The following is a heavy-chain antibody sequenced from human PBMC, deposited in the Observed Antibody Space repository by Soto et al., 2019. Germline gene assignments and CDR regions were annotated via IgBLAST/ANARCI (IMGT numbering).Heavy chain of an antibody. D-gene: IGHD3-10*01. Sequence: QVQLVQSGAEMKKPGSSVKVSCQSSGGTFNTYAMNWVRQAPGQGPEWMGDISPMFGAANYAPKFQGRVTITADESTGTSYMQLSSLTSEDTALYFCAREVQVHTPDFVYWGQVTLVTVSS. J-gene: IGHJ4*02. CDR3: AREVQVHTPDFVY. CDR2: ISPMFGAA. V-gene: IGHV1-69*19. CDR1: GGTFNTYA.